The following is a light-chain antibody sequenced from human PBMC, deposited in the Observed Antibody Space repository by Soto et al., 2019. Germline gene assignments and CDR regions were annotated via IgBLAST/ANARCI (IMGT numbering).Light chain of an antibody. V-gene: IGKV1-5*01. CDR1: QSINSW. J-gene: IGKJ1*01. CDR3: QQYNIFWT. Sequence: DIQMTQSPSTLSASVGDRVTITCRASQSINSWLAWYQQRPGKAPKLLIYDASRLESGVPSRFSGSGSGTDFTLTISSLQADDFATYYCQQYNIFWTFGQGTKVDIK. CDR2: DAS.